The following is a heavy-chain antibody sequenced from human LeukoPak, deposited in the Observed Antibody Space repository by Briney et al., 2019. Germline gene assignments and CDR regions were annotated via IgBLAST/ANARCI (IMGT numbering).Heavy chain of an antibody. CDR2: INQDGSEK. J-gene: IGHJ4*02. Sequence: GGSLRLSCAASGFTFSSYSMNWVRQAPGKGLEWVANINQDGSEKYYVDSLKGRFTISRDNAGNSLYLQMSSLRAEDTAVYYCARGYDYWGQGTLVTVSS. CDR3: ARGYDY. CDR1: GFTFSSYS. V-gene: IGHV3-7*01.